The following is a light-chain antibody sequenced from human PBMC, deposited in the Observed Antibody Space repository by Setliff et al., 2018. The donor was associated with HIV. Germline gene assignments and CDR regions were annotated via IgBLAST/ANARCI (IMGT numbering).Light chain of an antibody. V-gene: IGLV2-8*01. CDR2: EVN. CDR3: SSYAVSNTLL. CDR1: SNDVGYYNS. J-gene: IGLJ2*01. Sequence: QSALTQPPSASASPGQSVAIPCTGTSNDVGYYNSVSWYQQSPGKAPKLMIYEVNKRPSVVPDRFSGSKSGNTASLTVSGLQAEDEAYYYCSSYAVSNTLLFGGGTKVTV.